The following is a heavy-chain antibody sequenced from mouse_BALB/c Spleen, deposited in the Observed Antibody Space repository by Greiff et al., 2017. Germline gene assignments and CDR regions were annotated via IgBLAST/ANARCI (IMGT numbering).Heavy chain of an antibody. D-gene: IGHD1-1*01. Sequence: VKLMESGPDLVAPSQSLSITCTVSGFSLTSYGVHWVRQPPGKGLEWLGVIWSGVHTDYNAAFISRLSISKDNSKSQVFFKMNSLQADDTAIYYCARNPLITTVVPYYFDYWGQGTTLTVSS. J-gene: IGHJ2*01. CDR3: ARNPLITTVVPYYFDY. CDR2: IWSGVHT. V-gene: IGHV2-2-1*01. CDR1: GFSLTSYG.